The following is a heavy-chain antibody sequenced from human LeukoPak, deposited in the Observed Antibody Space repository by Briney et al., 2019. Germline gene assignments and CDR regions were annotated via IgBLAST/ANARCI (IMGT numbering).Heavy chain of an antibody. D-gene: IGHD6-13*01. Sequence: SETLSLTCAVYGGSFSGYYWSWIRQPPGKGLEWIGEINHSGSTNYNPSLKSRVTISVDTSKNQFSLKLSSVTAADTAVYYCARELRDSSSWYSRKAFDIWGQGTMVTVSS. V-gene: IGHV4-34*01. CDR2: INHSGST. CDR3: ARELRDSSSWYSRKAFDI. CDR1: GGSFSGYY. J-gene: IGHJ3*02.